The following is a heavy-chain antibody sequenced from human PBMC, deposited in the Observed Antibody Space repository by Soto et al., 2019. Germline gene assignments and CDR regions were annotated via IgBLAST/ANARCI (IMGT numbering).Heavy chain of an antibody. J-gene: IGHJ4*02. CDR2: IFPLLAMV. Sequence: QVHLVQSGAEMKKPGSSVKVSCKVSGGDLTNSGISWVRQAPGQGLEWMGGIFPLLAMVDYSQKFQGRVSTNAQEPTSTPYMHLASLRSEDTAVYYCAKEDGAGFKPWGQGTLVIVSS. CDR3: AKEDGAGFKP. CDR1: GGDLTNSG. D-gene: IGHD1-26*01. V-gene: IGHV1-69*04.